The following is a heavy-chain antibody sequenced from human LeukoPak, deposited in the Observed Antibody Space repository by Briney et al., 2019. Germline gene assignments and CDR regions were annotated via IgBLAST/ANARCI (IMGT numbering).Heavy chain of an antibody. Sequence: ASVRVSCKASGYTFTGYYIHWVRQAPGQGLEWMGWINPNTGNTDYAQKFQGRVTVTYNTSISTADMELSGLTSGDTAVYYCQAERISSGYDSWGQGTLVTVSS. J-gene: IGHJ4*02. CDR1: GYTFTGYY. V-gene: IGHV1-2*02. CDR3: QAERISSGYDS. CDR2: INPNTGNT. D-gene: IGHD3-9*01.